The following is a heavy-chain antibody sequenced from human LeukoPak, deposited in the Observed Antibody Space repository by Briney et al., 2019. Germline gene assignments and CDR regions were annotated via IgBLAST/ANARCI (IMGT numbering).Heavy chain of an antibody. Sequence: PGTSLRLSCAASGFTFTSYGMHWVRQAPGKGLEWVALITYGGYYKYYSDSVKGRFTISSDTSKNTLYLQMNSLRAEDTAVYYCARDLSPVVRASPMGYWGQGTLVTVSS. J-gene: IGHJ4*02. CDR1: GFTFTSYG. CDR3: ARDLSPVVRASPMGY. V-gene: IGHV3-30*03. CDR2: ITYGGYYK. D-gene: IGHD3-10*01.